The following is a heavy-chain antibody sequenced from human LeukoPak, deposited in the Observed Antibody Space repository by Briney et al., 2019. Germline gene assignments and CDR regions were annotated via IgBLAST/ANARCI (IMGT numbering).Heavy chain of an antibody. J-gene: IGHJ2*01. CDR1: SGSISSSSYY. Sequence: PSETLSLTCAVSSGSISSSSYYWSWIRQPAGKGLEWIGRIYSSGSTNYNPSLKSRVTISLDTSKNQFSLKLSSVTAADTAVYYCARQYSDILTGYHRGELYWYFDLWGRGTLVTVSS. CDR3: ARQYSDILTGYHRGELYWYFDL. V-gene: IGHV4-61*02. D-gene: IGHD3-9*01. CDR2: IYSSGST.